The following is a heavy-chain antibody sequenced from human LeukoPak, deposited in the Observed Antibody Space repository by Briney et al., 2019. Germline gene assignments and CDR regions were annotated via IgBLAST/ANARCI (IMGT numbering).Heavy chain of an antibody. J-gene: IGHJ3*02. V-gene: IGHV3-21*01. CDR3: ARDIHSVAFDI. CDR1: GSTFTGYT. Sequence: GGSLRLSCAASGSTFTGYTINWVRQAPGKGLEWVSCISSSTTDIYYADSVKGRFTISRDNAKRSVYLQMNSLRVEDTAVYYCARDIHSVAFDIWGQGTVVTVSS. CDR2: ISSSTTDI.